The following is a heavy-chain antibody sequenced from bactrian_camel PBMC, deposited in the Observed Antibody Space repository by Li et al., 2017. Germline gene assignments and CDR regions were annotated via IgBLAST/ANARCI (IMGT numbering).Heavy chain of an antibody. J-gene: IGHJ4*01. Sequence: HVQLVESGGGSVQAGETLTLSCTASGLSFADSGMAWYRQATGTECLLVSIMRTDGSMRYVDSVKGRFTVSRDNAYNTLYLQMDSLKPEDTAMYFCAAKNPYGVCDAQWSSDREYQYWGHGTQVTVS. CDR3: AAKNPYGVCDAQWSSDREYQY. CDR1: GLSFADSG. V-gene: IGHV3S55*01. CDR2: MRTDGSM. D-gene: IGHD2*01.